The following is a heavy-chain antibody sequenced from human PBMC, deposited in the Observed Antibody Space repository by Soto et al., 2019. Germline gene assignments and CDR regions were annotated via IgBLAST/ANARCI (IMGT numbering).Heavy chain of an antibody. V-gene: IGHV3-23*01. CDR2: ISGSGGST. CDR3: AKQMGYFDWLLIWDAFDI. CDR1: GFTFSSYA. D-gene: IGHD3-9*01. Sequence: HPGGSLRLSCAASGFTFSSYAMSWVRQAPGKGLEWVSAISGSGGSTYYADSVKGRFTISRDNSKNTLYLQMNSLRAEDTAVYYCAKQMGYFDWLLIWDAFDIWGQGTMVTVSS. J-gene: IGHJ3*02.